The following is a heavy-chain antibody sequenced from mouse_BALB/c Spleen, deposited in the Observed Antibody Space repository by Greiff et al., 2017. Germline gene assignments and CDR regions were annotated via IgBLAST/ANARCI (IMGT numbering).Heavy chain of an antibody. D-gene: IGHD2-4*01. J-gene: IGHJ1*01. CDR2: IDPENGDT. CDR1: GFNIKDYY. Sequence: EVQLQQSGAELVRPGASVKLSCTASGFNIKDYYMHWVKQRPEQGLEWIGWIDPENGDTEYAPKFQGKATMTADTSSNTAYLQLSSLTSEDTAVYYCNAWGMNTTGGGYFDVWGAGTTVTVSS. CDR3: NAWGMNTTGGGYFDV. V-gene: IGHV14-4*02.